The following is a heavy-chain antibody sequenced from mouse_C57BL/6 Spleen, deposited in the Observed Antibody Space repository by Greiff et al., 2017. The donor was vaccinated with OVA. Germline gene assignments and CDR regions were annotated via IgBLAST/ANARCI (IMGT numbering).Heavy chain of an antibody. J-gene: IGHJ2*01. Sequence: QVQLQQSGAELVRPGTSVKVSCKASGYAFTNYLIEWVKQRPGQGLEWIGVINPGSGGTNYNEKFKGKATLTAYKSSITAYMQLSSLTSEDSAVYFCARPFYYGSSYPDYWGQGTTLTVSS. CDR1: GYAFTNYL. V-gene: IGHV1-54*01. CDR3: ARPFYYGSSYPDY. D-gene: IGHD1-1*01. CDR2: INPGSGGT.